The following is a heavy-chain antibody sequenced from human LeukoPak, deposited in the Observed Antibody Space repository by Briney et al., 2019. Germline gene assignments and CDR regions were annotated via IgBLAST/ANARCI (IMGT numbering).Heavy chain of an antibody. Sequence: PSETLSLTCTVSGGTINNYYWSWIRQHPGKGLEWIGYIYYSGSTYYNPSLKSRVTISVDTSKNQFSLKLSSVTAADTAVYYCARALLVERGAFDIWGQGTMVTVSS. V-gene: IGHV4-59*06. CDR2: IYYSGST. CDR1: GGTINNYY. J-gene: IGHJ3*02. CDR3: ARALLVERGAFDI. D-gene: IGHD2-15*01.